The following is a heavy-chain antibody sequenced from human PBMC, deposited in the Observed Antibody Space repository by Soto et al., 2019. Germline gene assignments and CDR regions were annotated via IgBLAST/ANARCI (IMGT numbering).Heavy chain of an antibody. CDR3: AHRPQQWLVYNWFDP. CDR2: IYWDDDK. Sequence: SGPTLVNPTQTLTLTCTFSGFSLSTSGVGVGWIRQPPGKALEWLELIYWDDDKRYSPSLKSKLTITKDTSKNHAVLTLTNMDPVDTAKYYCAHRPQQWLVYNWFDPWGQGTLVTVSS. J-gene: IGHJ5*02. CDR1: GFSLSTSGVG. V-gene: IGHV2-5*02. D-gene: IGHD6-19*01.